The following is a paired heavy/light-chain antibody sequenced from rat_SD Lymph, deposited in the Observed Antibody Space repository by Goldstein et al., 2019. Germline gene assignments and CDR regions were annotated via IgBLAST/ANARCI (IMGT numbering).Light chain of an antibody. J-gene: IGKJ2-1*01. CDR2: QVS. CDR3: LQGTHLPT. V-gene: IGKV1S14*01. CDR1: QSLVASDKNTY. Sequence: DVVMTQTPPSLSVAIGQSVSISCKSSQSLVASDKNTYLNWLLQSPGRSPKRLIYQVSKLDSGVPDRFSGSGSEKDFTLKISRVEAEDLGVYYCLQGTHLPTFGAGTKLELK.
Heavy chain of an antibody. CDR2: ISTSGGST. D-gene: IGHD1-2*01. Sequence: EVQLVESGGGLVQPGRSMKLSCAASGFTFSSFPMAWVRQAPTKGLEWVATISTSGGSTYYRDSVKGRFTISRDNAKSTLYLQMNSLRSEDTATYYCTRERFDYSSYIDYWGQGVMVTVSS. CDR3: TRERFDYSSYIDY. V-gene: IGHV5-46*01. J-gene: IGHJ2*01. CDR1: GFTFSSFP.